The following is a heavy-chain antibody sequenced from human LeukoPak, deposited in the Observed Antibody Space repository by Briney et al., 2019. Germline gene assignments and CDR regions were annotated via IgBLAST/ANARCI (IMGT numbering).Heavy chain of an antibody. Sequence: PSETLSLTCTVSGGSISSYYWSWIRQPPGKGLEWIGYIYYSGSTNYNPPLKSRVTISVDTSKNQFSLKLSSVTAADTAVYYCAREGGVATIGYYYGMDVWGQGTTVTVSS. CDR2: IYYSGST. CDR3: AREGGVATIGYYYGMDV. V-gene: IGHV4-59*01. CDR1: GGSISSYY. D-gene: IGHD5-12*01. J-gene: IGHJ6*02.